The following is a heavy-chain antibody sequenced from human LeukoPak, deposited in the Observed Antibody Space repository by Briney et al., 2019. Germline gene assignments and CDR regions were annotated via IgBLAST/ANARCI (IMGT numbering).Heavy chain of an antibody. V-gene: IGHV5-51*01. Sequence: GESLKISCKGSGYSFTSYWIGWVRQMPGKGLEWMGIIYPGDSDTRYSPSFQGQVTISADKSISTAYLQWSSLKASDTAMYYCARTSTMIVVVDAFDIWGQGTMVTVSS. CDR3: ARTSTMIVVVDAFDI. J-gene: IGHJ3*02. CDR1: GYSFTSYW. D-gene: IGHD3-22*01. CDR2: IYPGDSDT.